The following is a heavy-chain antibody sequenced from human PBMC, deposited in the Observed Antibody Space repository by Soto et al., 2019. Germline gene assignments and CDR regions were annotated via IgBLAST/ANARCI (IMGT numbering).Heavy chain of an antibody. CDR2: ISSSGSTI. Sequence: GGSLRLSCAASGFTFSSYSMNWVRQAPGEGLEWVSYISSSGSTIYYADSVKGRFTISRDQAKNSLYLQMNSLRAEHTAVYYSPRTAGSGSYYNYFDSCGQRILVPVSS. J-gene: IGHJ4*02. D-gene: IGHD3-10*01. CDR3: PRTAGSGSYYNYFDS. CDR1: GFTFSSYS. V-gene: IGHV3-48*01.